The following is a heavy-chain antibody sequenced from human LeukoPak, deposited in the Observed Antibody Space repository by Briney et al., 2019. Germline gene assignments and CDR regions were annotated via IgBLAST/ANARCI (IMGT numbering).Heavy chain of an antibody. CDR3: ARDGRHCSTTSCYFDY. Sequence: SETLSLTRTVSPGSLSRYYWSWVRQPPRKGREWIGSINYSGSTYYNPSLKSRHTMSPDASKNQFSLKLSSVTAADTAVYYCARDGRHCSTTSCYFDYWGQGTLVTVSA. CDR2: INYSGST. D-gene: IGHD2-2*01. V-gene: IGHV4-59*12. CDR1: PGSLSRYY. J-gene: IGHJ4*02.